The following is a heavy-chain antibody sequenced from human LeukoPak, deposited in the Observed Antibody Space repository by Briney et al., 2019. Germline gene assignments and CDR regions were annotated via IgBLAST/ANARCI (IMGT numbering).Heavy chain of an antibody. CDR1: GFTFSSYG. D-gene: IGHD4-17*01. J-gene: IGHJ6*02. CDR2: ISYDGSNK. CDR3: AKLFGGDYEDYYYGMDV. V-gene: IGHV3-30*18. Sequence: PGGSLRLSCAASGFTFSSYGMHWVRQAPGKGLEWVAVISYDGSNKYYADSVKGRFTISRDNSKNTLYLQMNSLRAEDTAVYYCAKLFGGDYEDYYYGMDVWGQGTTVTVSS.